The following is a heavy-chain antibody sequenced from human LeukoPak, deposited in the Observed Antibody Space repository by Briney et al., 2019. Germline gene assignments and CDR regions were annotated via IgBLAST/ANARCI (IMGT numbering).Heavy chain of an antibody. CDR1: GFSFSAYG. D-gene: IGHD6-13*01. J-gene: IGHJ4*02. V-gene: IGHV3-33*01. CDR2: IWYDGSSK. CDR3: ARSQSSSLIGY. Sequence: GGSLRLSCAASGFSFSAYGVHWVRQAPGKGLEWVAVIWYDGSSKDYADSVKGRFTFSRDNSKNTLYLRMNSLTVEDTAVYYCARSQSSSLIGYWGQGTLVTVSS.